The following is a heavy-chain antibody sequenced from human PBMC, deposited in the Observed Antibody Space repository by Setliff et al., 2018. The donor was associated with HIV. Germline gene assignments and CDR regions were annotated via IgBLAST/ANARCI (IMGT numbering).Heavy chain of an antibody. D-gene: IGHD4-17*01. CDR2: IYYSGST. J-gene: IGHJ4*02. CDR3: VRDDYGYNGKGFDY. Sequence: SETLSLTCTVSGGSISSGDYYWSWIRQPPGKGLEWIGYIYYSGSTYYNPSLKSRVTISVDTSKNQFSLKLSSVTAADTAVYYCVRDDYGYNGKGFDYWGPGTLVTVSS. V-gene: IGHV4-30-4*08. CDR1: GGSISSGDYY.